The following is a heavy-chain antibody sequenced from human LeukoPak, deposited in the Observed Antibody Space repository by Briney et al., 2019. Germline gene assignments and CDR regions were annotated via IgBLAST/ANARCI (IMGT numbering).Heavy chain of an antibody. Sequence: GESLKISCAASGFTFSTYSMNWVRQAPGKGLECVSSISSSSSHIYYAESVKGRFTMSRDNAKNSLYLQMNSLRAEDTAVYYCARGRSSSHNYYFDYWGQGTLVTVSS. CDR1: GFTFSTYS. J-gene: IGHJ4*02. CDR2: ISSSSSHI. CDR3: ARGRSSSHNYYFDY. V-gene: IGHV3-21*01. D-gene: IGHD6-13*01.